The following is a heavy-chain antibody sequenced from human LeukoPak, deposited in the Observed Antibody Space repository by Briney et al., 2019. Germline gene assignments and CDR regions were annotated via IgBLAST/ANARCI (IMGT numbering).Heavy chain of an antibody. CDR1: GFTFSSYA. CDR3: GKGALSRPFDH. CDR2: ISGDTKGT. Sequence: GGSLRLSCEASGFTFSSYAMSWVRQSPGKGLEWVSSISGDTKGTFYADSVRGRFTISRDNSKSSLYLQMNSLRDEDTAIYYCGKGALSRPFDHWGQGTLVTVSS. J-gene: IGHJ4*02. D-gene: IGHD6-13*01. V-gene: IGHV3-23*01.